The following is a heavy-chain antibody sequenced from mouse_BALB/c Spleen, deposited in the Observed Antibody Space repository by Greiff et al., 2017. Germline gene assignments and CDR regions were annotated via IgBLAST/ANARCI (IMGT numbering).Heavy chain of an antibody. V-gene: IGHV5-6*02. CDR2: ISSGGSYT. Sequence: DVKLVESGGDLVKPGGSLKLSCAASGFTFSSYGMSWVRQTPDKRLAWVATISSGGSYTYYPDSVKGRFTISRDNAKNTLYLQMSSLKSEDTAMYYCARHVSSHFDYWGQGTTLTVSS. CDR1: GFTFSSYG. D-gene: IGHD1-1*01. J-gene: IGHJ2*01. CDR3: ARHVSSHFDY.